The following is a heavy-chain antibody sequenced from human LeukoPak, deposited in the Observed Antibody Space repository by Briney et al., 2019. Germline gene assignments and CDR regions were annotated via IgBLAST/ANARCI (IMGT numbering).Heavy chain of an antibody. CDR2: ISSSSSYI. Sequence: GGSLRLSCAASGFTFSRYSMNWVRQAPGKGLEWVSSISSSSSYIHYADSVKGRFTISRDNAKNSLCLQMNSLRAEDTAVYYCARDTPVVPTGYFDYWGQGTLVTVSS. CDR1: GFTFSRYS. J-gene: IGHJ4*02. D-gene: IGHD2-2*01. CDR3: ARDTPVVPTGYFDY. V-gene: IGHV3-21*01.